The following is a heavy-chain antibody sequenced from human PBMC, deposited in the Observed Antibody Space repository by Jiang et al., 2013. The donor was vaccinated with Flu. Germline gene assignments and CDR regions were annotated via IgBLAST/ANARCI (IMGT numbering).Heavy chain of an antibody. D-gene: IGHD1-1*01. J-gene: IGHJ4*02. V-gene: IGHV4-59*01. CDR2: IYYSGST. CDR3: ARAPLGLEPFDY. CDR1: GGSISSYY. Sequence: PGLVKPSETLSLTCTVSGGSISSYYWSWIRQPPGKGLEWIGYIYYSGSTNYNPSLKSRVTISVDTSKNQFSLKLSSVTAADTAVYYCARAPLGLEPFDYWGQGTLVTVSS.